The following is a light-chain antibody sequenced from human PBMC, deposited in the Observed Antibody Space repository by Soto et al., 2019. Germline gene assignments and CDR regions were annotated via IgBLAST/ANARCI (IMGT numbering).Light chain of an antibody. J-gene: IGLJ2*01. CDR3: TSYTSDSSVI. Sequence: QSALTQPASVSGSPGQSVTISCTGTSSDIGGYRYVSWYQQRPGKAPKLMIYDVTNRPSGVSNRFSGSKSGNTASLTISGLQAEDEADYYCTSYTSDSSVIFGGGTKVTVL. V-gene: IGLV2-14*03. CDR1: SSDIGGYRY. CDR2: DVT.